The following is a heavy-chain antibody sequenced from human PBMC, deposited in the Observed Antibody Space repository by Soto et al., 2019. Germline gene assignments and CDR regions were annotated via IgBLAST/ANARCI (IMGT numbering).Heavy chain of an antibody. CDR3: AGEHVLMFASYEAFKV. J-gene: IGHJ3*01. Sequence: EEQLVESGGDLVQPGGSLRLSCTSSGFALDTYDMNWVRLAPGKDLEWISHIATGGDRIYYADSVKGRFTISRDNARNSLYLQMNSLRDDDTALYYGAGEHVLMFASYEAFKVWGQGTLVTVSS. CDR1: GFALDTYD. V-gene: IGHV3-48*03. CDR2: IATGGDRI. D-gene: IGHD2-21*01.